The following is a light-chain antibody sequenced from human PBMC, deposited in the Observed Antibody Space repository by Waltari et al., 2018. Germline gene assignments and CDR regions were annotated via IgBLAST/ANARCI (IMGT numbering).Light chain of an antibody. CDR1: QSISKY. Sequence: EIVLTQSPGTLSLSTGARATLSCRASQSISKYLVWYQQKPGQAPRLLIYEASSRATGIPNRFSGSGSGTDFSLIISRLEPEDFAVYYCQKYEALPATFGQGTKVEIK. CDR3: QKYEALPAT. J-gene: IGKJ1*01. V-gene: IGKV3-20*01. CDR2: EAS.